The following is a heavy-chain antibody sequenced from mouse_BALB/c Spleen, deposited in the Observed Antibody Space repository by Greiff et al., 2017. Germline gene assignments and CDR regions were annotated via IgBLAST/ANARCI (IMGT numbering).Heavy chain of an antibody. Sequence: VQLKQSGGGLVKPGGSLKLSCAASGFTFSSYAMSWVRQSPEKRLEWVAEISSGGSYTYYPDTVTGRFTISRDNAKNTLYLEMSSLRSEDTAMYYCARHYRYDPYYFDYWGQGTTLTVSS. D-gene: IGHD2-14*01. V-gene: IGHV5-9-4*01. CDR2: ISSGGSYT. CDR1: GFTFSSYA. CDR3: ARHYRYDPYYFDY. J-gene: IGHJ2*01.